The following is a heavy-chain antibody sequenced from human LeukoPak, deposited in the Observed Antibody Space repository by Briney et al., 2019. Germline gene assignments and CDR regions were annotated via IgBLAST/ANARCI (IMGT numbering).Heavy chain of an antibody. J-gene: IGHJ4*02. Sequence: GGSLRLSCAASGFTFTDYWMTWVRQVPGKGLEWVANIHKAGTESYYVDSVKGRFAISRDNAKNSLYLQLSSLRADDTAVYYCARVGTWELQRVFEYWGQGTLVTVSS. CDR3: ARVGTWELQRVFEY. D-gene: IGHD1-26*01. CDR2: IHKAGTES. V-gene: IGHV3-7*01. CDR1: GFTFTDYW.